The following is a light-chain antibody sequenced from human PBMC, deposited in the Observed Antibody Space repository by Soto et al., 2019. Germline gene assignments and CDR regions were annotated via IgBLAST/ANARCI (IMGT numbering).Light chain of an antibody. Sequence: DIVMTQSRESLAVSLGERATINCKSSQSLLYSPNDKTYLAWYQQNPGQPPKLLIYWASTRESGVPDRFSGSGSGTDFTLTISSLQAEDVAVYYCQQYYSTPWTFGQATKVDIK. CDR2: WAS. J-gene: IGKJ1*01. V-gene: IGKV4-1*01. CDR3: QQYYSTPWT. CDR1: QSLLYSPNDKTY.